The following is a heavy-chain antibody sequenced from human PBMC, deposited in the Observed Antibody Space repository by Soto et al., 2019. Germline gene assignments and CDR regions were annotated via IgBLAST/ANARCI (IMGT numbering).Heavy chain of an antibody. V-gene: IGHV5-10-1*01. J-gene: IGHJ5*02. CDR3: ARLYCTTNTCDSWFDP. Sequence: ESLKISGKGFGYTFTTFWISLVRQMPGKALEWMGRIDPSDSNTNYSPSFQGHVTISVDKSINTAYLQWGSLKASDTAIYYCARLYCTTNTCDSWFDPWGQGTLVTVPQ. CDR1: GYTFTTFW. D-gene: IGHD2-8*01. CDR2: IDPSDSNT.